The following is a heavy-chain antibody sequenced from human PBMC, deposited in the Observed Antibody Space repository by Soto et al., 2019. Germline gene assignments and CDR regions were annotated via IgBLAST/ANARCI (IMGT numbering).Heavy chain of an antibody. V-gene: IGHV4-31*02. D-gene: IGHD6-19*01. CDR3: ATSAGSSGWYISGYDY. CDR1: GGSISRGGYY. CDR2: IYYSGST. J-gene: IGHJ4*02. Sequence: SETLSLTXTVSGGSISRGGYYWSWIRQHPGKGLEWIGYIYYSGSTYYNPSLKSRVTISVDTSKNQFSLKLSSVTAADTAVYYCATSAGSSGWYISGYDYWGQGTLVTVSS.